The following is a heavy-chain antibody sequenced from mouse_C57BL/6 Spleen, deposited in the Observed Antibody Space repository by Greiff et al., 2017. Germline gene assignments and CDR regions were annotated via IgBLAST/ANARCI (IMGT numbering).Heavy chain of an antibody. CDR3: AREGDDGYFFDY. V-gene: IGHV5-4*01. CDR1: GFTFSSYA. J-gene: IGHJ2*01. D-gene: IGHD2-3*01. Sequence: EVQGVESGGGLVKPGGSLKLSCAASGFTFSSYAMSWVRQTPEKRLEWVATISDGGSYTYYPDNVKGRFTISRDNAKNNLYLQMSHLKSEDTAMYYCAREGDDGYFFDYWGQGTTLTVSS. CDR2: ISDGGSYT.